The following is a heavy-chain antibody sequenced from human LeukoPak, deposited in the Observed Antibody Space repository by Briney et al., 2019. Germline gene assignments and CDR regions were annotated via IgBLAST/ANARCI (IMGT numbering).Heavy chain of an antibody. Sequence: GGSLRLSRAASDFTFSNALMYWVRQAPGKGLEWVGLIGSKTDGGATDYAAPVRGRFTISRDDSKNSLYLQMNSLKTEDTAIYYCVSGHGDYGARDYWGQGTLVTVSS. D-gene: IGHD4-17*01. V-gene: IGHV3-15*07. CDR3: VSGHGDYGARDY. J-gene: IGHJ4*02. CDR1: DFTFSNAL. CDR2: IGSKTDGGAT.